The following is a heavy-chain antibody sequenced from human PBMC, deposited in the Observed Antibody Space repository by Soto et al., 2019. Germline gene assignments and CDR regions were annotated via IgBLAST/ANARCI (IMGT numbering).Heavy chain of an antibody. J-gene: IGHJ4*02. CDR2: INTDGTIT. Sequence: EVQLVESGGGLVQPGGSLRLSCAASGFTFSSYWMYWGRQAPGKGLVWVARINTDGTITTYADSVKGRFTISRDNAKNTVFLQMNSLRAEDTAVYYCARILGPSWGQGTLVTVSS. CDR3: ARILGPS. CDR1: GFTFSSYW. V-gene: IGHV3-74*02.